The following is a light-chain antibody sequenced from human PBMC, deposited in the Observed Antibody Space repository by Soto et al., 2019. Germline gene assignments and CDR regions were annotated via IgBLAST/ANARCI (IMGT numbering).Light chain of an antibody. CDR2: GNN. CDR3: QSFDTRLNSVV. V-gene: IGLV1-40*01. J-gene: IGLJ2*01. Sequence: QSVLTQPPSVSGAPGQRVSISCTGSSSNIGAGYDVHWYHQLPGTAPKLLLYGNNNRPSGVPDRFSGSKSGTSASLVTTGLQAEYEADYYCQSFDTRLNSVVFGGGTKLTVL. CDR1: SSNIGAGYD.